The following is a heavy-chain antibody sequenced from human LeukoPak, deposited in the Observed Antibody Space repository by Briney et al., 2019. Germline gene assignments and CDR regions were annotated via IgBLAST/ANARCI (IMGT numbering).Heavy chain of an antibody. Sequence: GESLKISCKGSEDNFNTYWIAWVRQTAGKDLEWMGIIYPDDSDTRYSPSFEGQVTISADKSLSIAYLQWRSLKASDSAMYYCARLSCSACPFDYWGQGTLVTVSS. CDR3: ARLSCSACPFDY. CDR2: IYPDDSDT. J-gene: IGHJ4*02. D-gene: IGHD2-15*01. V-gene: IGHV5-51*01. CDR1: EDNFNTYW.